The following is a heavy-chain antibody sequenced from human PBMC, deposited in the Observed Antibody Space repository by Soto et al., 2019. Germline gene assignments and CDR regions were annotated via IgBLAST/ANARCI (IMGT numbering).Heavy chain of an antibody. J-gene: IGHJ5*02. Sequence: SETLSLTCAVSGGSISSGGYSWSWIRPPPGKGLEWIGYIYHSGSTYYNPSLKSRVTISVDRSKNQFSLKLSSVTAADTAVYYCARSYGSGSRWFDPWGQGTLVTVSS. D-gene: IGHD3-10*01. CDR3: ARSYGSGSRWFDP. V-gene: IGHV4-30-2*01. CDR1: GGSISSGGYS. CDR2: IYHSGST.